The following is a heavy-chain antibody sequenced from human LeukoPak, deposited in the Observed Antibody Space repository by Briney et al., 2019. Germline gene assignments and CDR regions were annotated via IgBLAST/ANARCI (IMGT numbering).Heavy chain of an antibody. CDR1: GYTFSGYY. J-gene: IGHJ6*03. V-gene: IGHV1-2*02. D-gene: IGHD3-16*01. CDR3: AKNYYDYVWGGEPYYYYYMDV. CDR2: INPNSGGT. Sequence: ASVKVSCKASGYTFSGYYMHWVRQAPGQGLEWMGWINPNSGGTNYAQKFQGRVTMTRDTSIRTAYMELSRLRSDDTAVYFCAKNYYDYVWGGEPYYYYYMDVWGKGTTVTVSS.